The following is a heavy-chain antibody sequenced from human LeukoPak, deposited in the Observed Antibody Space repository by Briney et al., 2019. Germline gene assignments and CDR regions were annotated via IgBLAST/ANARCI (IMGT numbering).Heavy chain of an antibody. D-gene: IGHD2-15*01. Sequence: PGGSLRLSCAASGCTFSSYGMHWVRQAPGKGLEWVAVISYDGSNKYYADSVKGRFTISRDNSKNTLYLQMNSLRAEDTAVYYCAKEADGSFDYWGQGTLVTVSS. CDR1: GCTFSSYG. J-gene: IGHJ4*02. CDR2: ISYDGSNK. V-gene: IGHV3-30*18. CDR3: AKEADGSFDY.